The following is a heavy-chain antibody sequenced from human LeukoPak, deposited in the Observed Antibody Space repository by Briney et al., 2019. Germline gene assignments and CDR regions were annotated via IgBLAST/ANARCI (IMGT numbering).Heavy chain of an antibody. Sequence: SETLSLTCTVSGGSISTSNYYWAWIRQPPGKGLGWIGSIYYSGNTYYDPSLKSRVTISVDTSKNQFSLKLSSVTAADTAVYHCAREHSGSYAEYWGQGTLVTVSS. CDR3: AREHSGSYAEY. J-gene: IGHJ4*02. CDR1: GGSISTSNYY. V-gene: IGHV4-39*07. CDR2: IYYSGNT. D-gene: IGHD1-26*01.